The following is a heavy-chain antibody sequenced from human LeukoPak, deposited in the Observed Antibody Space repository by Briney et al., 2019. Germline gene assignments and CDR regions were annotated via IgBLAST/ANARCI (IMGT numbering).Heavy chain of an antibody. CDR2: INHSGST. CDR1: GGSFSGYY. D-gene: IGHD6-13*01. J-gene: IGHJ5*02. Sequence: PSETLSLTCAVYGGSFSGYYWSWIRQPPGKGLEWIGEINHSGSTNYNPSLKSRVTISVDTSKNQFSLKLSSVTAADTAVYYCARSSWVAAAGTASGGWFDPWGQGTLVTVSS. V-gene: IGHV4-34*01. CDR3: ARSSWVAAAGTASGGWFDP.